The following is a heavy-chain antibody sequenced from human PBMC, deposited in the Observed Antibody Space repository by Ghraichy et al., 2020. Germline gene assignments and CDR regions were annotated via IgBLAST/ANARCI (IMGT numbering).Heavy chain of an antibody. CDR1: GDSISGNY. CDR3: ARQRRASTAANFLDY. D-gene: IGHD6-13*01. V-gene: IGHV4-59*08. J-gene: IGHJ4*02. CDR2: IYYSGHT. Sequence: SETLSLTCSVSGDSISGNYWSWIRQPPGKGLEWIGYIYYSGHTDYNPSLKSRVTMSVDTSKNQFSLKLNSVTAAYTAVYYCARQRRASTAANFLDYWGQGTLVTVSS.